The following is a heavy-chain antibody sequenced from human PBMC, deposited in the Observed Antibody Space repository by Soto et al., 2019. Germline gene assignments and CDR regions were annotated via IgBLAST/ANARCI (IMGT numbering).Heavy chain of an antibody. Sequence: QVQLVESGGGVVQPGTSLRLSCAASGFTFSGYGVHWVRQAPGKGLEWVATISYDETATYYSDSVKGRFTISRDNSKNTLFLQMNSLRTEETAMYYCAKGSEWLVTWDCDYWGQGTLVTVSS. CDR1: GFTFSGYG. V-gene: IGHV3-30*18. CDR3: AKGSEWLVTWDCDY. D-gene: IGHD6-19*01. J-gene: IGHJ4*02. CDR2: ISYDETAT.